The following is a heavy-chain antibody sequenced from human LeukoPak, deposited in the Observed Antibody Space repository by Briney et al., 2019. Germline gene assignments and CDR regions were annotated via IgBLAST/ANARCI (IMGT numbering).Heavy chain of an antibody. D-gene: IGHD1-26*01. CDR1: GDSVSSNSAA. CDR3: ARDPGGISGSFPLGYGMDV. Sequence: SQTLSLTCAISGDSVSSNSAAWNWIRQSPSRGLEWLGRTYYRSKWYNDYAVSVKSRITINPDTSKNQFSLQLNSVTPEDTAVYYCARDPGGISGSFPLGYGMDVWGQGTTVTVSS. J-gene: IGHJ6*02. CDR2: TYYRSKWYN. V-gene: IGHV6-1*01.